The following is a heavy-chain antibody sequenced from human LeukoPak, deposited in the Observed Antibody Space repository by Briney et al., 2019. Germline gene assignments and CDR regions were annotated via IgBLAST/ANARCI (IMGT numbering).Heavy chain of an antibody. Sequence: GGSLRLSCAASGFTFSSYSTNWVRQAPGKGLEWVSSISSSSSYIYYADSVKGRFTISRDNAKNSLYLQMNSLRAEDTAVYYCARVSSSGWLYFDYWGQGTLVTVSS. CDR1: GFTFSSYS. CDR2: ISSSSSYI. J-gene: IGHJ4*02. CDR3: ARVSSSGWLYFDY. D-gene: IGHD6-19*01. V-gene: IGHV3-21*01.